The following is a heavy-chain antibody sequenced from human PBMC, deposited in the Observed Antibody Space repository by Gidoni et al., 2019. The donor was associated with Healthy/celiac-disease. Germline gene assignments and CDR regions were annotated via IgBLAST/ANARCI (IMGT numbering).Heavy chain of an antibody. Sequence: QVQLVQSGAEVKKPGASVKVSCKASGYTFTSYYMHWVRQAPGQGLEWMGIINPSGGSTSYAQKFQGRVTTTRDTSTSTVYMELSSLRSEDTAVYYCARFNIVATSFDYWGQGTLVTVSS. CDR1: GYTFTSYY. CDR2: INPSGGST. V-gene: IGHV1-46*01. J-gene: IGHJ4*02. CDR3: ARFNIVATSFDY. D-gene: IGHD5-12*01.